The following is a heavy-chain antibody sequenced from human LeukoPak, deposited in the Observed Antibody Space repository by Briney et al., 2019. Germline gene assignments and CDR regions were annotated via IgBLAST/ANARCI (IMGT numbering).Heavy chain of an antibody. CDR1: GGSISGNNW. V-gene: IGHV4-4*02. CDR2: IYHSGSP. J-gene: IGHJ4*02. CDR3: ARVNINNWHSCDY. Sequence: SETLSLTCAVSGGSISGNNWWGWVRQPPGKGLEWIGEIYHSGSPNYNPSLKSRVTISVDKSRNHFSLNLSSVTAADTAVYYCARVNINNWHSCDYWGQGTLITVSS. D-gene: IGHD1-1*01.